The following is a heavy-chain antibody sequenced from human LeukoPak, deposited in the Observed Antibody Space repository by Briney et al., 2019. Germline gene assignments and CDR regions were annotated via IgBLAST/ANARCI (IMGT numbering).Heavy chain of an antibody. CDR1: GFTFSSNG. J-gene: IGHJ4*02. CDR2: TWYDGSNK. V-gene: IGHV3-33*01. D-gene: IGHD3-10*01. CDR3: ARVKGYGSGSPLDY. Sequence: GGSLRLSCAASGFTFSSNGMHWVPQAPGKGLEGVAVTWYDGSNKYYADSVKGRFTISRDNSKTTLYLQMNSLRAEDTAVYYCARVKGYGSGSPLDYWGQGTLVTVSS.